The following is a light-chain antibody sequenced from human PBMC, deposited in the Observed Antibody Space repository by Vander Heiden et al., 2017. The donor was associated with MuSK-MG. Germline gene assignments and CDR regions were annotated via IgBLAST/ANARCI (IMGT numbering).Light chain of an antibody. CDR3: QSYDSSLSASVV. Sequence: QSVLPQPPSVSGAPGQSVTISCTGSSPNIGAGYDVHWYQQLPGTAPKLLIYGNSNRPSGVPDRFSGSKSGTSASLAITGLQAEDEADYYCQSYDSSLSASVVFGGGTKLTVL. CDR2: GNS. V-gene: IGLV1-40*01. CDR1: SPNIGAGYD. J-gene: IGLJ2*01.